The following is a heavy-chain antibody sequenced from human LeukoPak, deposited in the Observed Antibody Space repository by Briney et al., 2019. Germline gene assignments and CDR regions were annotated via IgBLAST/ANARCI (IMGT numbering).Heavy chain of an antibody. J-gene: IGHJ6*02. D-gene: IGHD5-12*01. Sequence: ASVKVSCKASGGTFSSYAISWVRQAPGHGLEWMGRIIPILGIADYAQKFQGRVTITADKSTSTAYMELSSLISEDTAVYYCARESPSLIPTTNSGYDLYYYYGMDVWGQGTTVTVSS. CDR1: GGTFSSYA. V-gene: IGHV1-69*04. CDR3: ARESPSLIPTTNSGYDLYYYYGMDV. CDR2: IIPILGIA.